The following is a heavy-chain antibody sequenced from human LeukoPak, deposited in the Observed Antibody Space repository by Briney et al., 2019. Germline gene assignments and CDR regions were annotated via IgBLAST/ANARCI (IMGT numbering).Heavy chain of an antibody. CDR3: AIYSSYGPAREFDY. J-gene: IGHJ4*02. V-gene: IGHV1-69*13. CDR1: GGTFSSYA. Sequence: SVKVSCKASGGTFSSYAISWVRQAPGQGLEWMGGIIPIFGIANYAQKFQGRVTITADESTSTAYMELSSLRSEDTAVYYCAIYSSYGPAREFDYWGQGTLVTVSS. D-gene: IGHD5-18*01. CDR2: IIPIFGIA.